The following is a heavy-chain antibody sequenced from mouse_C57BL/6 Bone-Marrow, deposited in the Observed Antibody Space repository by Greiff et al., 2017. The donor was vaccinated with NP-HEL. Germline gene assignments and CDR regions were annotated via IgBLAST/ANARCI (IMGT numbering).Heavy chain of an antibody. V-gene: IGHV1-53*01. J-gene: IGHJ1*03. CDR3: AREGRWLRRGYWYFDG. CDR2: INPSNGGT. Sequence: QVQLQQPGTELVKPGTSVKLSCKSSGYTFTSYWMHWVKQRPGQGLEWIGNINPSNGGTNYNEKFKSKATLTVDKSSSTAYMQLSSQTSDDSAVYDCAREGRWLRRGYWYFDGWDTGTTVTVSS. CDR1: GYTFTSYW. D-gene: IGHD2-2*01.